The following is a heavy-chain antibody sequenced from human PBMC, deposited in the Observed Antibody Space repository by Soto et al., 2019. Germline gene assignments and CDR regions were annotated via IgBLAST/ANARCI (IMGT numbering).Heavy chain of an antibody. CDR2: ISGSGGST. D-gene: IGHD1-26*01. J-gene: IGHJ4*02. CDR3: ASGWDLYFSY. Sequence: EVQLLESGGGLVQPGGSLRLSCAASGFTFTDYAISWVRQAPGKGLEWVSTISGSGGSTYYTDSVKGRFTISRDNSKNTLYLQMNGLRAEDTAVYYCASGWDLYFSYWGQGTLVTVS. CDR1: GFTFTDYA. V-gene: IGHV3-23*01.